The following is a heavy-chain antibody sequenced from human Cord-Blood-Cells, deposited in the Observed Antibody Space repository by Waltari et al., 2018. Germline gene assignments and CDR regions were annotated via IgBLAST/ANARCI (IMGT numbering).Heavy chain of an antibody. D-gene: IGHD3-10*01. CDR3: ARDLGQYYYGSGSFQYYYYGMDV. CDR2: IIPIFGTA. J-gene: IGHJ6*02. V-gene: IGHV1-69*01. Sequence: YAISWVRQAPGQGLEWMGGIIPIFGTANYAQKFQGRVTITADESTSTAYMELSSLRSEDTAVYYCARDLGQYYYGSGSFQYYYYGMDVWGQGTTVTVSS. CDR1: YA.